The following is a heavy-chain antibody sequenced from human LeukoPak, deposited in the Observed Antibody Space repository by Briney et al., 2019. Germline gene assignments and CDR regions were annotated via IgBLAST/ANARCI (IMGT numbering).Heavy chain of an antibody. V-gene: IGHV3-53*01. D-gene: IGHD6-13*01. CDR2: FYSGGAT. CDR3: TSSSHSSIRFDY. CDR1: GXTVSSNY. J-gene: IGHJ4*02. Sequence: PGGSLRLSCAASGXTVSSNYMSWVRQALGKGQEWVSVFYSGGATYYADSVKGRFSISRDNSKNTLYLQMNSLRAEDTAVYYCTSSSHSSIRFDYWGQGTLVTVSS.